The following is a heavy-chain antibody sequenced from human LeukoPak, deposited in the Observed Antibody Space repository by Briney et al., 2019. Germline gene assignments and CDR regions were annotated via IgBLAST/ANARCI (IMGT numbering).Heavy chain of an antibody. J-gene: IGHJ4*02. CDR1: GFTFSSYG. V-gene: IGHV3-33*01. CDR2: IWYDGSNK. D-gene: IGHD3-3*01. CDR3: ARDQRGDDFWSGYWGWYFDY. Sequence: GRSLRLSCAASGFTFSSYGMHWVRQAPGKGLEWVAVIWYDGSNKYYADSVKGRFTISRDNSKNMLYLQMNSLRAEGTAVYYCARDQRGDDFWSGYWGWYFDYWGQGTLVTVSS.